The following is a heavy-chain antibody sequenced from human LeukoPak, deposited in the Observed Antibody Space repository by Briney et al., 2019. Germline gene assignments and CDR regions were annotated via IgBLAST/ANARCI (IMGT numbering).Heavy chain of an antibody. Sequence: GGTLRLSCAASGFTFSSYGMSWVRQAPGKGLEWVSAISGSGGSTYYADSVKGRFTISRDNSKNTLYLQMNSLRAEDTAVYYCARDLTGDDYWGQGTLVTVSS. V-gene: IGHV3-23*01. D-gene: IGHD7-27*01. J-gene: IGHJ4*02. CDR3: ARDLTGDDY. CDR1: GFTFSSYG. CDR2: ISGSGGST.